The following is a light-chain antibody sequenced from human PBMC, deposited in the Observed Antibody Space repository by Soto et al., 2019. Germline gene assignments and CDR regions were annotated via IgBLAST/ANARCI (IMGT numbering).Light chain of an antibody. CDR2: DAS. V-gene: IGKV1-5*01. CDR1: QSLSYW. Sequence: DIQMTQSPSTLSAFVGDRVTITCRASQSLSYWLAWYQHKPGTAPKLLIYDASSLEGGVPSRFSGSGSGTEFTLTISSLQPDDFATYYCQQYHSSPCTFGQGTKVDIK. J-gene: IGKJ1*01. CDR3: QQYHSSPCT.